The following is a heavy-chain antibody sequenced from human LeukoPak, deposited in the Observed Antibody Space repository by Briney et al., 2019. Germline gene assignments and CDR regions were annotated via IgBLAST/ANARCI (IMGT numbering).Heavy chain of an antibody. J-gene: IGHJ4*02. D-gene: IGHD5-12*01. CDR3: ARLMDIVATRDY. CDR1: GGTFSSYA. CDR2: IIPILGIA. Sequence: SVKVSCKASGGTFSSYAISWVRQAPGQGLEWMGRIIPILGIANYAQKFQGRVTITADKSTSTAYMELSSLRSEDTAVYYCARLMDIVATRDYWGQGTLVTVSS. V-gene: IGHV1-69*04.